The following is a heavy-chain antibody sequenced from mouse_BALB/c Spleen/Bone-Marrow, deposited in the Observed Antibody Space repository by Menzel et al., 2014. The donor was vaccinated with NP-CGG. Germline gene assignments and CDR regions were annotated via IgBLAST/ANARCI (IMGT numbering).Heavy chain of an antibody. D-gene: IGHD1-1*01. V-gene: IGHV1-14*01. J-gene: IGHJ4*01. Sequence: VHVKQSGPELVKPGASVKMSCKASGYTFISYVMHWVKQKPGQGLEWIGYINPYNDGTKYNEKFKGKATLTSDKSSSXAYMELSSLTSEDSAVYYCARYPEYYGSSYAMDYWGQGTSVTVSS. CDR3: ARYPEYYGSSYAMDY. CDR2: INPYNDGT. CDR1: GYTFISYV.